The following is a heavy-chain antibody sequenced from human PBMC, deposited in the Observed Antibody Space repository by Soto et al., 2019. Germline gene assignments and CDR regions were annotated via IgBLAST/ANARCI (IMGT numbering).Heavy chain of an antibody. D-gene: IGHD2-2*01. V-gene: IGHV1-18*01. J-gene: IGHJ4*02. CDR1: GYTFTSYG. CDR2: ISAYNGNT. Sequence: GASVKVSCKASGYTFTSYGISWVRQAPGQGLEWMGWISAYNGNTNYAQKLQGRVTMTTDTSTSTAYMELRSLRSDDTAVYYCAAGKYCSSTSCYEFWGQGTLVTVSS. CDR3: AAGKYCSSTSCYEF.